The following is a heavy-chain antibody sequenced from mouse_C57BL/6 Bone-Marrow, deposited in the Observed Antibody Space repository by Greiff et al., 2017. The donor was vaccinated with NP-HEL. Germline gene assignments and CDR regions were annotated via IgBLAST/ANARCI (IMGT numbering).Heavy chain of an antibody. D-gene: IGHD1-1*01. CDR3: ARGWATVSYAMDY. CDR2: ISYDGSN. J-gene: IGHJ4*01. V-gene: IGHV3-6*01. CDR1: GYSITSGYY. Sequence: EVQLQESGPGLVKPSQSLSLTCSVTGYSITSGYYWNWIRRFPGNKLEWMGYISYDGSNNYNPSLKNRISITRDTSKNQFFLKLNSVTTEDTATYYCARGWATVSYAMDYWGQGTSVTVSS.